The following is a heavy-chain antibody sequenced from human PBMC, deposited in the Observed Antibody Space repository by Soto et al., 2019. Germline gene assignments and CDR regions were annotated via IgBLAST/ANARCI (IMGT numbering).Heavy chain of an antibody. CDR1: GFSLSTSGVG. CDR3: APSTSSSWCSP. Sequence: QITLKESGPTLVKPTQTLTLTCTFSGFSLSTSGVGVGWIRQPPGKALEWLALIYWDDDKRYSPSLKSRLTITQDSSKDPLVLTMTNMDPVDTATYYCAPSTSSSWCSPWGQGTLVTVAS. CDR2: IYWDDDK. D-gene: IGHD6-13*01. J-gene: IGHJ5*02. V-gene: IGHV2-5*02.